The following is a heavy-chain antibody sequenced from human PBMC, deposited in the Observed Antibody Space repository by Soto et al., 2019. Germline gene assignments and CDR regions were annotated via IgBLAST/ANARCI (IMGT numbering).Heavy chain of an antibody. J-gene: IGHJ4*02. CDR3: ARAPVLRYFDWLESPRYYFDY. CDR2: ISYDGSNK. D-gene: IGHD3-9*01. Sequence: PGGSLRLSCAASGFTFISYAMHWVRQAPGKGLEWVAVISYDGSNKYYADSVKGRFTISRDNSKNTLYLQMNSLRAEDTAVYYCARAPVLRYFDWLESPRYYFDYWGQGTLVTVSS. V-gene: IGHV3-30-3*01. CDR1: GFTFISYA.